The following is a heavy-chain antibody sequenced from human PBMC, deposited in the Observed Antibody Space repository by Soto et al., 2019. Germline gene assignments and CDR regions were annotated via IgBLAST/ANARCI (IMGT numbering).Heavy chain of an antibody. CDR3: ARTYYYGSGSYYNPWASGMDV. D-gene: IGHD3-10*01. CDR1: GFTFSSYA. J-gene: IGHJ6*02. V-gene: IGHV3-30-3*01. CDR2: ISHDGSNK. Sequence: PGGSLRLSCAASGFTFSSYAMHWVRQAPGKGLEWVAVISHDGSNKYYADSVKGRFTISRDNSKNTLYLQMNSLRAEDTAVYYCARTYYYGSGSYYNPWASGMDVWGQGTTVTVSS.